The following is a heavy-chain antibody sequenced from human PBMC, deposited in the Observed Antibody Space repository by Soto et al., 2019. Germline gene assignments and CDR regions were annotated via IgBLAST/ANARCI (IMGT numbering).Heavy chain of an antibody. V-gene: IGHV4-61*01. Sequence: RSLTVTVSGGCVGSGSYYWSWIRKPPWKGLGWIGYIYYSGSTNYNPSLKSRVTISVDTSKNQFSLKLSSVTAADTAVYYCARFPYSDIWTDYLSPYYYGMQVWRQGTTITVSS. D-gene: IGHD3-9*01. CDR3: ARFPYSDIWTDYLSPYYYGMQV. CDR2: IYYSGST. CDR1: GGCVGSGSYY. J-gene: IGHJ6*01.